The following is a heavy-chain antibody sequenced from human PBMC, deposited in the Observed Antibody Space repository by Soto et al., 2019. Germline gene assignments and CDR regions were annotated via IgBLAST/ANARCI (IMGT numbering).Heavy chain of an antibody. CDR3: ASSIVLMVYAIHGWFDP. J-gene: IGHJ5*02. Sequence: QVQLQESGPGLVKPSQTLSLTCTVSGGSISSGDYYWSWIRQPPGKGLEWIGYIYYSGSTYYNPSLKGRDTISVDTTKNQFSLKLSSVTAADTAVYYCASSIVLMVYAIHGWFDPWGQGTLVTVSS. V-gene: IGHV4-30-4*01. CDR1: GGSISSGDYY. D-gene: IGHD2-8*01. CDR2: IYYSGST.